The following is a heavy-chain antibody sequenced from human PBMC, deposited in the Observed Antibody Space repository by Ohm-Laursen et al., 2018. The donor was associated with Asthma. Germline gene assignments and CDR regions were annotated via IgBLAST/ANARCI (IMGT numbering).Heavy chain of an antibody. V-gene: IGHV3-21*01. CDR1: GFTFSSYS. D-gene: IGHD3-16*02. CDR2: ISSSSSYI. CDR3: ARVRGDTVYFDY. Sequence: SLRLSCTASGFTFSSYSMNWVRQAPGKGLEWVSSISSSSSYIYYADSVKGRFTISRDNAKNSLYLQMNSLRAEDTAVYYCARVRGDTVYFDYWGQGTLVTVSS. J-gene: IGHJ4*02.